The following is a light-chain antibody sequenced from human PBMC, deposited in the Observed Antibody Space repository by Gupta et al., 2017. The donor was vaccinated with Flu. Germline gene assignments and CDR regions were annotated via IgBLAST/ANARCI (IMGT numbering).Light chain of an antibody. CDR3: CSYAGSRIFAV. CDR1: DVGTFDL. Sequence: DVGTFDLVSLYRQPPGKAPQLLIYEVNRRPPGVSDRFSGSKSGNTASLTISGLQTEDEAHYYCCSYAGSRIFAVFGGGTKLTVL. CDR2: EVN. V-gene: IGLV2-23*02. J-gene: IGLJ2*01.